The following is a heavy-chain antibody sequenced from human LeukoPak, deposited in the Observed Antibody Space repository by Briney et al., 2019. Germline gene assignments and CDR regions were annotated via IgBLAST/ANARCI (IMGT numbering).Heavy chain of an antibody. J-gene: IGHJ3*02. CDR2: ISAYNGNT. V-gene: IGHV1-18*01. CDR1: GYTFTSYG. D-gene: IGHD5-24*01. CDR3: ASLRGLQVGNDAFDI. Sequence: ASVKVSCKASGYTFTSYGISWVRQAPGQGLEWMGWISAYNGNTNYAQKLQGRVTMTTDTSTSTAYMELRSLRSDDTAVYYCASLRGLQVGNDAFDIWGQGTMVTVSS.